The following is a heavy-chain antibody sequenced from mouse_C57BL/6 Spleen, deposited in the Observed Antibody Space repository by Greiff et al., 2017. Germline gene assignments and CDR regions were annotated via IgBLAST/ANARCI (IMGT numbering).Heavy chain of an antibody. Sequence: VQLQQPGAELVKPGASVKMSCKASGYTFTSYWITWVKQRPGQGLEWIGDIYPGSGSTNYNEKFKSKATLTVDTSSSTAYMQLSSLTSEDSAVFYRANYDGYYLFFAYWGQGTLVTVSA. J-gene: IGHJ3*01. V-gene: IGHV1-55*01. D-gene: IGHD2-3*01. CDR1: GYTFTSYW. CDR3: ANYDGYYLFFAY. CDR2: IYPGSGST.